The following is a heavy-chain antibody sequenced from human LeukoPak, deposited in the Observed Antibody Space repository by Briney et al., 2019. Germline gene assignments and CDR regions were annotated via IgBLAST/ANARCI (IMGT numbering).Heavy chain of an antibody. CDR2: ISSSSSYI. V-gene: IGHV3-21*01. D-gene: IGHD3-22*01. Sequence: GGSLRLSCAASGFTFSSYGMNWVRQAPGKGLEWVSSISSSSSYIYYADSVKGRFTISRDNAKNSLYLQMNSLRAEDTAVYYCARAGYGYYYDSSGRSPADYWGQGTLVTVSS. J-gene: IGHJ4*02. CDR3: ARAGYGYYYDSSGRSPADY. CDR1: GFTFSSYG.